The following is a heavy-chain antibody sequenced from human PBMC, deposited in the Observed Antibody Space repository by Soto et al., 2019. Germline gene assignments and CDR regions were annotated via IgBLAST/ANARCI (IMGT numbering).Heavy chain of an antibody. CDR1: XXTFSSYA. J-gene: IGHJ4*02. D-gene: IGHD3-22*01. CDR3: AKEMTSGYYLFDY. Sequence: EVQLLQSGGGLVQPGGSLRLSCAASXXTFSSYAMSWVRQAPGKGLEWVSTISGTGGSTYYPDSVKGRFTISRDNSKNTVYLQMNSLRAEDAAVYYCAKEMTSGYYLFDYWGQGTLVTVSS. CDR2: ISGTGGST. V-gene: IGHV3-23*01.